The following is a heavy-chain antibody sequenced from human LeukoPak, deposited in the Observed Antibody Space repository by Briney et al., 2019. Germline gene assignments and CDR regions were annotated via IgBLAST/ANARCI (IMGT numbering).Heavy chain of an antibody. J-gene: IGHJ3*01. V-gene: IGHV3-74*01. D-gene: IGHD1-14*01. CDR3: ERGGPDHAFDV. Sequence: GGSLRLSCAASGFTFSSYWMHWVRQAPGKGLVWVSRVDSGGTNTIYADSVQGRFTISRDNAKNSLYLQINSLRAEDTALYYCERGGPDHAFDVWGQRTMVTVSS. CDR1: GFTFSSYW. CDR2: VDSGGTNT.